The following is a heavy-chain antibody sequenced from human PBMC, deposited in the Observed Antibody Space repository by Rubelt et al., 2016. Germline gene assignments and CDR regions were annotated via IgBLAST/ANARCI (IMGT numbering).Heavy chain of an antibody. J-gene: IGHJ4*02. CDR1: GYIFTNYA. CDR3: ARDKSLAD. CDR2: INAGNDNT. Sequence: QVQLVQSGTEVKKPGASVKVSCKASGYIFTNYAMHWVRQAPGQRLEWMGWINAGNDNTKYSQKFQGRVTITRDTSASIAYIEPGSLGSEDTAVYYCARDKSLADWGQGTLVTVSS. V-gene: IGHV1-3*01.